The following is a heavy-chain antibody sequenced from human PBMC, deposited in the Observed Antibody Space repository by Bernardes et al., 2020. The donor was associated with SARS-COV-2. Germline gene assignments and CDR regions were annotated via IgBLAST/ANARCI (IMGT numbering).Heavy chain of an antibody. CDR2: ITQSGST. D-gene: IGHD3-22*01. CDR3: ARGASGVNMILVVIGFSYYFDS. V-gene: IGHV4-34*01. CDR1: GGSLSDYS. Sequence: LSLTCAVYGGSLSDYSWSWIRQAPGKGLEWIGEITQSGSTKYNPSLRRRVTISLDTSKNQVSLKLSSVTAADTAVYYCARGASGVNMILVVIGFSYYFDSWGQGTPVTVSS. J-gene: IGHJ4*02.